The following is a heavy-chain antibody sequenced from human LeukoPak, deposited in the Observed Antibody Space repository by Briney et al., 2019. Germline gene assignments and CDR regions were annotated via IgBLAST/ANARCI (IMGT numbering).Heavy chain of an antibody. J-gene: IGHJ3*02. CDR3: ARDSRRIGYSYGYGNDAFDI. D-gene: IGHD5-18*01. CDR2: ISPDGNTT. Sequence: GGSLRLSCGASGFTFSTYGMHWVRQAPGKGLLWVSRISPDGNTTTYADSVKGRFTISRDNAKNTLYLQMNSLRGEDTAVYYCARDSRRIGYSYGYGNDAFDIWGQGTMVTVSS. CDR1: GFTFSTYG. V-gene: IGHV3-74*01.